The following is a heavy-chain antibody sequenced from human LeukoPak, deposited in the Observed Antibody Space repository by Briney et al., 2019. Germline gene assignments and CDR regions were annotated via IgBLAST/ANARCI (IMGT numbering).Heavy chain of an antibody. V-gene: IGHV3-48*01. D-gene: IGHD2-15*01. CDR2: NSRGSMTV. CDR1: GFNFSIYS. Sequence: PGGSLRLSCMASGFNFSIYSLSWVRQAPGRGLEWVSFNSRGSMTVYYADSVKGRFTISRDNSKNSLYLQMNSLRAEDTAVYYCARDLSLYCSGGSCYSLNYWGQGTLVTVSS. J-gene: IGHJ4*02. CDR3: ARDLSLYCSGGSCYSLNY.